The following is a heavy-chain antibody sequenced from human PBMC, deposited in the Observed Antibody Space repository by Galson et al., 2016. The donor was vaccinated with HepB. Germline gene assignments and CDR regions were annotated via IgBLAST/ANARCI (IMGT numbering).Heavy chain of an antibody. CDR1: GYSIGSGYY. J-gene: IGHJ6*02. Sequence: ETLSLTCTVSGYSIGSGYYWGWIRQPPGKGLEWIAIIYHTGNTYYNPSLESRVTISVDTSKNQFSLRLTSVTAADTAVYYCARDLGSILAYYYGLDVWGQGTTVTVSS. D-gene: IGHD1-26*01. CDR3: ARDLGSILAYYYGLDV. CDR2: IYHTGNT. V-gene: IGHV4-38-2*02.